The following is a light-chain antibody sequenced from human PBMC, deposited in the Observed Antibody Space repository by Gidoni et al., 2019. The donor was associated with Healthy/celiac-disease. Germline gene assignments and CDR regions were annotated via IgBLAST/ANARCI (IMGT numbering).Light chain of an antibody. CDR1: QSVSSY. CDR2: DAS. J-gene: IGKJ4*01. V-gene: IGKV3-11*01. Sequence: PATLSLSPGERATLSCRASQSVSSYLAWYQQKPGQAPRLLIYDASNRATGIPARFSGSGSGTDFTLTISSLEPEDFAVYYCQQRSNWPPTFGGGTKVEIK. CDR3: QQRSNWPPT.